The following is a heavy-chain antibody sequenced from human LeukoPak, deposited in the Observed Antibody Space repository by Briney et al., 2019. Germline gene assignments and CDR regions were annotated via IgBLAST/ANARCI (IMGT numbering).Heavy chain of an antibody. CDR3: ARAASRGGSYFDY. D-gene: IGHD1-26*01. V-gene: IGHV1-2*02. J-gene: IGHJ4*02. Sequence: ASVKVSCKASGYTFTGYYMHWVRQAPGQGLEWVGWINPNSGGTNYAQKFQGRVTMTRDTSISTAYMELSRLRSDDTAVYYCARAASRGGSYFDYWGQGTLVTVSS. CDR1: GYTFTGYY. CDR2: INPNSGGT.